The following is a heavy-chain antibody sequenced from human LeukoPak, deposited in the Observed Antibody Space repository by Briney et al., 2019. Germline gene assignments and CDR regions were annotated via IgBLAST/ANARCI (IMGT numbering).Heavy chain of an antibody. J-gene: IGHJ5*02. D-gene: IGHD3-3*01. CDR2: IIPIFGTA. V-gene: IGHV1-69*05. Sequence: SVKVSCKASGDTFSSYAISWVRQAPGQGLEWMGGIIPIFGTANYAQKFQGRVTITTDESTSTAYMELSSLRSEDTAVYYCARDSGDFWSGYNTNWFDPWGQGTLVTVSS. CDR1: GDTFSSYA. CDR3: ARDSGDFWSGYNTNWFDP.